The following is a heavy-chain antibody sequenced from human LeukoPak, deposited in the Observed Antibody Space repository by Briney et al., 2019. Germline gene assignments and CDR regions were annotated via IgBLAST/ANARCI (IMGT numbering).Heavy chain of an antibody. V-gene: IGHV3-33*06. CDR3: AKGVAISTYLLYAFDI. Sequence: GGSLRLSCAASGFTFSSYGMHWVRQAPGKGLEWVAVIWYDGSNKYYADSVKGRFTISRDNSKNTLYLHMNSLRAEDTAVYYCAKGVAISTYLLYAFDIWGQGTMVTVSS. CDR2: IWYDGSNK. J-gene: IGHJ3*02. D-gene: IGHD2/OR15-2a*01. CDR1: GFTFSSYG.